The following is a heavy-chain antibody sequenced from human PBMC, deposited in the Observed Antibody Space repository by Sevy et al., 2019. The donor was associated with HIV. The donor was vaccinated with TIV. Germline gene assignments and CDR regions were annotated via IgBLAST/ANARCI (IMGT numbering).Heavy chain of an antibody. CDR1: GFTFSSYA. D-gene: IGHD4-17*01. CDR2: ISGSGGST. Sequence: GGSLRLSCAASGFTFSSYAMSWVRQAPGKGLEWVSAISGSGGSTYYADSVKGRFTISRDNSKNTLYLQMSSLRAEDTAVYYCAKDQGLYGDYVGYFQHWGQGTLVTVSS. V-gene: IGHV3-23*01. J-gene: IGHJ1*01. CDR3: AKDQGLYGDYVGYFQH.